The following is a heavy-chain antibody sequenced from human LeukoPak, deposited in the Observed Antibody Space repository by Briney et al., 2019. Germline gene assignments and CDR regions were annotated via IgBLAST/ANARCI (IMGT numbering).Heavy chain of an antibody. CDR3: ARDVRRVVAYCGGYCPNWFDP. Sequence: GGSLRLSCAASGFTFSDYYMSWIRQAPGKGLEWVSYISSSSSYTNYADSVKGRFTISRDNAKNSLYLQMNSLRAEDTAVYYCARDVRRVVAYCGGYCPNWFDPWGQGTLVTVSS. V-gene: IGHV3-11*06. CDR1: GFTFSDYY. CDR2: ISSSSSYT. J-gene: IGHJ5*02. D-gene: IGHD2-21*01.